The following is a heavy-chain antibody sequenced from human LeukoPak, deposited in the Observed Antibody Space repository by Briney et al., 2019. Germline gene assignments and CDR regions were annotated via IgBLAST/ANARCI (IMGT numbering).Heavy chain of an antibody. CDR1: GYTFPRYT. Sequence: ASVKVSCKASGYTFPRYTMNWVRQAPGQGLEWMGWINTNTGNPTYAQGFTGRFVFSLDTSVSTAYLQISSLKAEDTAVYYCATSRPHAFDIWGQGTMVTVSS. J-gene: IGHJ3*02. CDR3: ATSRPHAFDI. CDR2: INTNTGNP. V-gene: IGHV7-4-1*02.